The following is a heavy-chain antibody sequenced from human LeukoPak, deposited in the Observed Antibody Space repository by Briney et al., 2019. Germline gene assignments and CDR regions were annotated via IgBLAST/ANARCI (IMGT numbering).Heavy chain of an antibody. V-gene: IGHV1-8*01. J-gene: IGHJ5*02. D-gene: IGHD6-19*01. CDR2: MKPNSGNT. Sequence: GASVKVSCKASGYTFTSYDINWVRQATGQGLEWMGWMKPNSGNTGYAQKFQGRVTMTRNTSISTAYMELSSLRSEDTAVYYCARGYPMAYSSGWFGSRSYTFDPWGQGTLVTVSS. CDR3: ARGYPMAYSSGWFGSRSYTFDP. CDR1: GYTFTSYD.